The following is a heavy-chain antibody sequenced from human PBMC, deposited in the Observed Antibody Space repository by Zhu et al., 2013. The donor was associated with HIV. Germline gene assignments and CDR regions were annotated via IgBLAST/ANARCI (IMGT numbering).Heavy chain of an antibody. Sequence: QVQLVQSGAEVKKPGASVKVSCKASRYTFSTYYIHWVRQAPGQGLEYMGIYNPTSGTTNYAQKFQGRVTMTRDTSTSTDYMELSRLRSEDTAVYYCARDGSSSGWPDPFDYWGQGTPGHRLL. V-gene: IGHV1-46*01. J-gene: IGHJ4*02. CDR2: YNPTSGTT. D-gene: IGHD6-19*01. CDR3: ARDGSSSGWPDPFDY. CDR1: RYTFSTYY.